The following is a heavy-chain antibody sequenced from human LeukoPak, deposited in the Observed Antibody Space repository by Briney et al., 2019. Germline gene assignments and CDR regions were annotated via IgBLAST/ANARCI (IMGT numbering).Heavy chain of an antibody. V-gene: IGHV4-31*03. D-gene: IGHD2-8*02. CDR2: IYYSGST. CDR1: GGSISSGGYY. Sequence: PSQTLSLTCTVSGGSISSGGYYWSWIRQHPGKGLEWIGCIYYSGSTYYNSSLKSRVTISVDTSKNQFSLKLSYVTAADTAVYYCARGPGGYVIGNFDYWGQGTLVTVSS. J-gene: IGHJ4*02. CDR3: ARGPGGYVIGNFDY.